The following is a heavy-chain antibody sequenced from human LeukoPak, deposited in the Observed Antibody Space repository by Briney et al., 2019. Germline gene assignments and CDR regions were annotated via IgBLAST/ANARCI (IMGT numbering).Heavy chain of an antibody. V-gene: IGHV4-30-4*08. D-gene: IGHD1-14*01. J-gene: IGHJ6*03. CDR2: IYYSGST. Sequence: SETPSLTCTVSGGSISSGDYYWSWIRQPPGKGLEWIGYIYYSGSTYYNPSLKSRVTISVDTSKNQFSLKLSSVTAADTAVYYCTRGRNHYYYYMDVWGKGTTVTVSS. CDR3: TRGRNHYYYYMDV. CDR1: GGSISSGDYY.